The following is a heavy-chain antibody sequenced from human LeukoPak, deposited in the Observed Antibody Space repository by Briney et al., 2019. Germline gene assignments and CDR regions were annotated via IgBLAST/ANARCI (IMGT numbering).Heavy chain of an antibody. J-gene: IGHJ4*02. Sequence: PSETLSLTCTVSGGSISSYYWSWIRQPPGKGLEWIGYIYYSGSTNYNPSLKSRVTISVDTSKNQFSLKLSSVTAADTAVYYCARVYYDSSGYFDYWGQGTLVTVSS. CDR3: ARVYYDSSGYFDY. CDR2: IYYSGST. CDR1: GGSISSYY. V-gene: IGHV4-59*12. D-gene: IGHD3-22*01.